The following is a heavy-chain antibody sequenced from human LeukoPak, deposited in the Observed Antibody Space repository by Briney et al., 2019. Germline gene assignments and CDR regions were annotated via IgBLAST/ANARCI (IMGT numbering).Heavy chain of an antibody. Sequence: ASVKVSCKASGYTFTSYDINWVRQATGQGLEWMGWISGYNGNTDYAHKFQDRFTMTRDTSTSTVYMELSSLRSEDTAVYYCARDGDYDFWSGYSDYWGQGTLVTVSS. D-gene: IGHD3-3*01. J-gene: IGHJ4*02. CDR2: ISGYNGNT. V-gene: IGHV1-8*01. CDR1: GYTFTSYD. CDR3: ARDGDYDFWSGYSDY.